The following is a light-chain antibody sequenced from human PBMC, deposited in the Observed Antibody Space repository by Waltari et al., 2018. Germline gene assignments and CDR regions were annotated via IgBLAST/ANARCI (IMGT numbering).Light chain of an antibody. CDR1: SSDVGGYNY. Sequence: QSALTQPPSASGSPGQSVTISCTGTSSDVGGYNYVSCYQQHPGKAPKLMIYEVSKLPSGVPDRCSGSKSGNTASLTVSGLQADDEADYYCSSYAGSKYVFGTGTKVTVL. J-gene: IGLJ1*01. V-gene: IGLV2-8*01. CDR3: SSYAGSKYV. CDR2: EVS.